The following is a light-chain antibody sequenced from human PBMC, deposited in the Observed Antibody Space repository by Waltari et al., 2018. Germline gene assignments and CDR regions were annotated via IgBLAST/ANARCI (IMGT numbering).Light chain of an antibody. CDR3: YQHSSGYS. Sequence: VILTQSPATLSLSQGERDTLSCRASQSVSSYLAWYQQNPGQAPRLLIYGASSRATGIPDRFSGSGSGTDFTLTISSLEPEDVGVYHCYQHSSGYSFGQGTKVEIK. J-gene: IGKJ2*03. V-gene: IGKV3-11*01. CDR2: GAS. CDR1: QSVSSY.